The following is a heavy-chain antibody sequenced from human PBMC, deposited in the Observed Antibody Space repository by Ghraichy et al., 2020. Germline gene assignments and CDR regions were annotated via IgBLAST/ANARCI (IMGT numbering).Heavy chain of an antibody. CDR1: GFTFITYS. CDR2: ISHDGNSK. CDR3: ARDIKSSSWSYYYYAMDV. Sequence: GGSLRLSCAASGFTFITYSMHWVRQAPGKGLEWVAVISHDGNSKYYADSVKGRFTISRDNSRNTVYLQMNSLRAEDTAVYYCARDIKSSSWSYYYYAMDVWGQGTTVTVSS. V-gene: IGHV3-30-3*01. J-gene: IGHJ6*02. D-gene: IGHD6-13*01.